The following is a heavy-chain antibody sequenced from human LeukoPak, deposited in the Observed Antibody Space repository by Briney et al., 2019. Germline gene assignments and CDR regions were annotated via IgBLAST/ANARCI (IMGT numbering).Heavy chain of an antibody. CDR2: ISYDGSNK. Sequence: GGSLRLSCAASGFTFSSYAMHWVRQAPGKGLEWVAVISYDGSNKYYADSVKGRFTISRDNSKNTLYLQMNSLRAEDTAVYYCAREWGVDIVVETFDYWGQGTLVTVSS. CDR1: GFTFSSYA. D-gene: IGHD2-15*01. J-gene: IGHJ4*02. CDR3: AREWGVDIVVETFDY. V-gene: IGHV3-30-3*01.